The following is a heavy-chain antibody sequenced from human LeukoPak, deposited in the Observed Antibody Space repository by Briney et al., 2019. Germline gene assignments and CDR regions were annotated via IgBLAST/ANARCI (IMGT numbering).Heavy chain of an antibody. D-gene: IGHD3-22*01. V-gene: IGHV3-9*01. CDR1: GFTFDDYA. Sequence: GGSLRLSCAASGFTFDDYAMHWVRQAPGKGLEGVSGISWNSGSIGYADSVKGRFTISRDNAKNSLYLQMNSLRAEDTALYYCATEYYDSSGYFDYWGQGTLVTVSS. CDR2: ISWNSGSI. CDR3: ATEYYDSSGYFDY. J-gene: IGHJ4*02.